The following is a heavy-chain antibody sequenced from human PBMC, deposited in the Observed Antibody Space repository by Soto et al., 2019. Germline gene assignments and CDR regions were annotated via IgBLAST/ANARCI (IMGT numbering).Heavy chain of an antibody. J-gene: IGHJ6*02. CDR1: GGTFSSYA. CDR2: IIPIFGTA. CDR3: ARSQGGSTSLNIYYYYYYGMDV. D-gene: IGHD2-2*01. Sequence: SVKVSCKASGGTFSSYAISWVRQAPGQGLEWMGGIIPIFGTASYAQKFQGRVTITADESTSTAYMELSSLRSEDTAVYYCARSQGGSTSLNIYYYYYYGMDVWGQGTTVTVSS. V-gene: IGHV1-69*13.